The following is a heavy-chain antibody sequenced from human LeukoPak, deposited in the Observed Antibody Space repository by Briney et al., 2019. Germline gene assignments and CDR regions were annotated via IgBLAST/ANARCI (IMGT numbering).Heavy chain of an antibody. Sequence: ASVKVSCKTSGFTFTGYYVHWVRQAPGQGLEWMGWINLNSGGTTYAQNFQGRVTMTRDTSISTAYMELSRLRSDDTAVYYCARDKAVTTERTQYFHHWGQGTLVTVSS. CDR1: GFTFTGYY. CDR3: ARDKAVTTERTQYFHH. CDR2: INLNSGGT. V-gene: IGHV1-2*02. J-gene: IGHJ1*01. D-gene: IGHD4-11*01.